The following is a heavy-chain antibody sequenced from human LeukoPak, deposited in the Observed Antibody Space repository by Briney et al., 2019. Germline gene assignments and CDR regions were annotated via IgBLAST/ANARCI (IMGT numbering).Heavy chain of an antibody. CDR3: AKETRITMIVVVIGFDY. V-gene: IGHV3-53*01. CDR1: GLTVSSNF. J-gene: IGHJ4*02. D-gene: IGHD3-22*01. CDR2: IYRSGNK. Sequence: GGSLRLSCAASGLTVSSNFMSWVRQTPGKGLEWVSLIYRSGNKIYADSVKGRFTISRDNSKNTLYLQMNSLRAEDTAVYYCAKETRITMIVVVIGFDYWGQGTLVTVSS.